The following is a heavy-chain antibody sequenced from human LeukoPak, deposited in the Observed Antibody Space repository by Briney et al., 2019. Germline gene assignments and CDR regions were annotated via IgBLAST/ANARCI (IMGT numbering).Heavy chain of an antibody. J-gene: IGHJ4*02. CDR2: FDPEDGET. CDR1: GYTLTELS. Sequence: ASVEVSCKVSGYTLTELSMHWVRQAPGKGLEWMGGFDPEDGETIYAQKFQGRVTMTEDTSTDTAYMELSSLRSEDTAVYYCATGGVYSSSWYYFDYWGQGTLVTVSS. D-gene: IGHD6-13*01. V-gene: IGHV1-24*01. CDR3: ATGGVYSSSWYYFDY.